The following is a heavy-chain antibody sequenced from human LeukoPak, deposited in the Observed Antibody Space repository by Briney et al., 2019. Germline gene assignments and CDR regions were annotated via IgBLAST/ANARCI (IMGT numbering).Heavy chain of an antibody. CDR3: ARRSYFDY. CDR1: GASINSYY. J-gene: IGHJ4*02. V-gene: IGHV4-59*08. Sequence: PSETLSLTCTVSGASINSYYWSWIRQPPGKGLEWIGYIYYSGSTNYNPSLKSRVTISVDTSKNQFSLKLSSVTAADTAVYYCARRSYFDYWGQGTLVTVSS. CDR2: IYYSGST.